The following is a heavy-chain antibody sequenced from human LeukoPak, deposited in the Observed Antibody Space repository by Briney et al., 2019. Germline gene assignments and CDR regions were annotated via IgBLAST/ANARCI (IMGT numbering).Heavy chain of an antibody. CDR1: GDSMNNHF. Sequence: PSETLSLTCSFSGDSMNNHFWSWIRQPAGKGLEWIGRIYSSGSTHYNPSLKSRTTMSVDTSKNQFSLNLSSVTAADTAVYYCARDRYSGYDGFGAFDIWGQGTMVTVSS. V-gene: IGHV4-4*07. D-gene: IGHD5-12*01. J-gene: IGHJ3*02. CDR3: ARDRYSGYDGFGAFDI. CDR2: IYSSGST.